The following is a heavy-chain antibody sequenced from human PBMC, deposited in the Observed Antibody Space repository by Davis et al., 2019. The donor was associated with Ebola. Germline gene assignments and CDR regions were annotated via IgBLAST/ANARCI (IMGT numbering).Heavy chain of an antibody. Sequence: PSETLSLTCAVYGGSFSGYYWSWIRQPPGKGLEWIGEINHSGSTNYNPSLKSRVTISVDTSKNQFSLKLSSVTAADTAVYYCARGGGDYVLGVWFDPWGQGTLVTVSS. CDR3: ARGGGDYVLGVWFDP. CDR2: INHSGST. J-gene: IGHJ5*02. CDR1: GGSFSGYY. D-gene: IGHD4-17*01. V-gene: IGHV4-34*01.